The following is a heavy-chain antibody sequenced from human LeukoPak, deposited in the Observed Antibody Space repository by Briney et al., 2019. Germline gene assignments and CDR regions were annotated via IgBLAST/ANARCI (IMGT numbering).Heavy chain of an antibody. Sequence: GGSLTLSCAASGFTFSSYWMSWVRQAPGKGLEWVANIKQDGSEKYYVDSVKGRFTISRDNAKNSLYLQMNSLRAEDTAVYYCARPKPITMIGSWAFLNYHNGMDVWGQGTTVTVSS. D-gene: IGHD3-22*01. V-gene: IGHV3-7*01. J-gene: IGHJ6*02. CDR2: IKQDGSEK. CDR3: ARPKPITMIGSWAFLNYHNGMDV. CDR1: GFTFSSYW.